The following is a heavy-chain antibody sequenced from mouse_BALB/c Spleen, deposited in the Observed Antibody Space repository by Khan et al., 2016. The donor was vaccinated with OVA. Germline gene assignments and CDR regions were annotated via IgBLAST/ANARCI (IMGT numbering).Heavy chain of an antibody. D-gene: IGHD3-3*01. CDR2: ISYSGRT. Sequence: VQLKQSGPGLVKPSQSLSLTCTVTGYSITSDYAWNWIRQFPGNRLEWMGYISYSGRTSYTPSLKSRISITRATSKNQFFLQLNSVTTDDTATYYCSGGRAYWGQGTLVTVSA. CDR3: SGGRAY. J-gene: IGHJ3*01. V-gene: IGHV3-2*02. CDR1: GYSITSDYA.